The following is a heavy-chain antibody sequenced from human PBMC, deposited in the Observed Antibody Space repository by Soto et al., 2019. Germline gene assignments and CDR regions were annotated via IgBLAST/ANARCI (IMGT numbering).Heavy chain of an antibody. CDR3: ASQELVGATGYYYYGMDV. V-gene: IGHV4-39*01. CDR1: GGSISSSGYY. J-gene: IGHJ6*02. D-gene: IGHD1-26*01. Sequence: PSETLSLTCTVAGGSISSSGYYWGWIRQPPGKGLEWIGSIYYSGSTYYNPSLKSRVTISVDTSKNQFSLKLSSVTAADTAVYNCASQELVGATGYYYYGMDVWGQGTTVTVSS. CDR2: IYYSGST.